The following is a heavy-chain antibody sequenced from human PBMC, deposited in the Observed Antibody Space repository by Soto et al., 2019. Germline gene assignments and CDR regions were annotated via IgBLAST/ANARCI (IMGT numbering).Heavy chain of an antibody. Sequence: GGSLRLSCAASGFTFSSYAMHWVRQAPGKGLEWVAVISYDGSNKYYADSVKGRFTISRDNSKNTLYLQMNSLGAEDTAVYYCARDFVVGGPTINYYYGMDVRGQGTTVTVSS. J-gene: IGHJ6*02. V-gene: IGHV3-30*14. D-gene: IGHD1-26*01. CDR1: GFTFSSYA. CDR3: ARDFVVGGPTINYYYGMDV. CDR2: ISYDGSNK.